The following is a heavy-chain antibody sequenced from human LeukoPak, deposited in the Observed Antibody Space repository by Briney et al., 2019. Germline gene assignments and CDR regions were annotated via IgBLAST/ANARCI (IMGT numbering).Heavy chain of an antibody. CDR2: IIPIFGTA. V-gene: IGHV1-69*05. CDR1: GGTFSSYA. CDR3: ASDGPCTNGVCYGFWFDP. D-gene: IGHD2-8*01. J-gene: IGHJ5*02. Sequence: GASVKVSCKASGGTFSSYAISWVRQAPGQGPEWMGRIIPIFGTANYAQKFQGRVTITTDESTSTAHMELSSLRSEDTAVYYCASDGPCTNGVCYGFWFDPWGQGTLVTVSS.